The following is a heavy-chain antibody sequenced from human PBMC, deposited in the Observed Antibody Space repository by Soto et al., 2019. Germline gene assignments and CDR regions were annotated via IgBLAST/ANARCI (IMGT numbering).Heavy chain of an antibody. D-gene: IGHD3-10*01. Sequence: GGSLRLSCAASGFTFSSYGMHWVRQAPGKGLEWVAVISYDGSNKYYADSVKGRFTISRDNSKNTLYLQINSLRAEDTAVYYCAKSFEEYYYGSAPMDVWGKGTTVTVSS. CDR3: AKSFEEYYYGSAPMDV. CDR2: ISYDGSNK. J-gene: IGHJ6*04. CDR1: GFTFSSYG. V-gene: IGHV3-30*18.